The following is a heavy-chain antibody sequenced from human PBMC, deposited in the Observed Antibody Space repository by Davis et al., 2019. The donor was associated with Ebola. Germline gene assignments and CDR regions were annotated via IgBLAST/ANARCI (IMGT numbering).Heavy chain of an antibody. D-gene: IGHD5-24*01. CDR3: ARDYIEMATEISYYYGMDV. CDR1: GFTFSSYW. Sequence: GESLKISCAASGFTFSSYWMSWVRQAPGKGLEWVANIKQDGSEKYYVDSVKGRFTISRDNAKNSLYLQMSSLRAEDTAVYYCARDYIEMATEISYYYGMDVWGQGTTVTVSS. J-gene: IGHJ6*02. V-gene: IGHV3-7*01. CDR2: IKQDGSEK.